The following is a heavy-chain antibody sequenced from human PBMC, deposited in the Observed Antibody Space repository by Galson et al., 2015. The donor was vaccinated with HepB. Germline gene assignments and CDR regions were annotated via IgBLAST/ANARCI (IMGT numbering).Heavy chain of an antibody. V-gene: IGHV4-34*09. Sequence: TLSLTCAVYGGSFSGYYWSWIRQPPGKGLEWIGEINHSGSTNYNPSLKSRVTISVDTSKNQFSLKLSSVTAADTAVYYCAREGENLLWSGAFDIWGQGTMVTVSS. CDR1: GGSFSGYY. CDR3: AREGENLLWSGAFDI. J-gene: IGHJ3*02. CDR2: INHSGST. D-gene: IGHD3-10*01.